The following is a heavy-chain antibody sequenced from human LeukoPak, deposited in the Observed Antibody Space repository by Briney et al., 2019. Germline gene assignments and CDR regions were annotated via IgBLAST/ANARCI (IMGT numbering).Heavy chain of an antibody. CDR2: MDPKSGET. CDR1: GYTFTDYY. Sequence: GASVKVSCKASGYTFTDYYIHWVRQAPGQGLEWMGWMDPKSGETNRAQRFQGRVIMTRDTSITTAYMELSRLRSDDTAVYYCALEVYYSDNSAFDYWGQGTLVTVSS. J-gene: IGHJ4*01. CDR3: ALEVYYSDNSAFDY. D-gene: IGHD4-11*01. V-gene: IGHV1-2*02.